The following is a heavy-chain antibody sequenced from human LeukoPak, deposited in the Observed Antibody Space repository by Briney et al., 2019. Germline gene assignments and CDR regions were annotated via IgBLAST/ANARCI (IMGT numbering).Heavy chain of an antibody. D-gene: IGHD6-13*01. Sequence: SETLSLTCAVYGGSFSGYYWSWIRQPPGKGLEWIGEINHSGSTNYNPSLKSRVTISVDTSKNQFSLKLSSVTAADTAVYYCASLTRGSSWYGRTNWFDPWGQGTLVTVSS. V-gene: IGHV4-34*01. J-gene: IGHJ5*02. CDR3: ASLTRGSSWYGRTNWFDP. CDR1: GGSFSGYY. CDR2: INHSGST.